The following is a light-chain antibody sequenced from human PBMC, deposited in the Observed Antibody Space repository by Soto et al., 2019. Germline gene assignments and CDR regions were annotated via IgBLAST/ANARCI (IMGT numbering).Light chain of an antibody. CDR1: QAIGGS. Sequence: IVMTQSPATVSMSPGERATLSCTASQAIGGSLAWYRQSPGQAPRLLIFDSSTRAAGTPARFSGSGSGTECTLTISSLQSEDFALYYCHQYNKSWTFGQGTKVDIK. CDR3: HQYNKSWT. CDR2: DSS. V-gene: IGKV3-15*01. J-gene: IGKJ1*01.